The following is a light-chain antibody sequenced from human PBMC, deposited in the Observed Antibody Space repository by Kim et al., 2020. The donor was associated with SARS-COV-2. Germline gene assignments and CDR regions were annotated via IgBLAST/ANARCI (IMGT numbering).Light chain of an antibody. J-gene: IGLJ3*02. Sequence: ALGQTIRITCQADRLRNYFPSWYQQMPGQAPVLVFYGKNNRPSGIPDRFSGSSSGNTASLTITGAQAEDEADYYCKSRGSSGDHWVFGGGTQLTVL. CDR1: RLRNYF. CDR3: KSRGSSGDHWV. CDR2: GKN. V-gene: IGLV3-19*01.